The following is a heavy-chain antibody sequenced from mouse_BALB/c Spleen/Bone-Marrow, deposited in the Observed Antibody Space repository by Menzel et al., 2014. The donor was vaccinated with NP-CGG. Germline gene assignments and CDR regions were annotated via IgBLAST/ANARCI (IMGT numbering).Heavy chain of an antibody. CDR2: IDPSDSYT. CDR1: GYTFTSYW. CDR3: TRRGYYAMDY. V-gene: IGHV1S127*01. Sequence: QVQLQQPGAELVKPGASVKMSCKASGYTFTSYWTHWVKQRPGQGLEWIGVIDPSDSYTSYNQKFKGKATLTVDTSSSTAYMQLSSLTSEDSAVYYCTRRGYYAMDYWGQGTSVTVSS. J-gene: IGHJ4*01.